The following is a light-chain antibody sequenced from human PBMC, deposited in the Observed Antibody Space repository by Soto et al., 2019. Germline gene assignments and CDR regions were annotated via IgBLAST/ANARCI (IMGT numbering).Light chain of an antibody. CDR3: QQYNNWPPIT. CDR1: QSVRSN. J-gene: IGKJ5*01. CDR2: GAS. Sequence: EIVMTQTPAIRSVSPRVTLTHSCRASQSVRSNLAWYQQKPGQSPRLLIYGASTRATGIPARFSGSGSGTEFTLTISSLQSEDFAVYYCQQYNNWPPITFGQGTRLEIK. V-gene: IGKV3-15*01.